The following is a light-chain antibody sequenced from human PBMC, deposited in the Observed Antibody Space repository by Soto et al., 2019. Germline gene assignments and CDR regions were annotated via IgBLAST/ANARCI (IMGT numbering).Light chain of an antibody. CDR3: QQYDNWPPWT. J-gene: IGKJ1*01. CDR1: QSVNSN. Sequence: EIVMTQSPATLSVSPGERVTLSCRASQSVNSNMAWYQQKPGQVPRVLIYGVSTRATGIPARFSGSGSGTEFTLTITNLQPEDFAVYHCQQYDNWPPWTFGQGTKVEIK. V-gene: IGKV3-15*01. CDR2: GVS.